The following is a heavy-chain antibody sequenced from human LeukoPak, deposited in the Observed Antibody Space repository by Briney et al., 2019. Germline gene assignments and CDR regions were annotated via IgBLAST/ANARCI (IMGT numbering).Heavy chain of an antibody. Sequence: GASVKVSCKASGYTFTSYYMHWVRQAPGQGLEWMGIINPSGGSTSYAQKFQGRVTMTRDTSTSTVYMELSSLRSEDTAVYYCAREGCSSTSCLPNWFDPWGQGTLVTVSS. D-gene: IGHD2-2*01. J-gene: IGHJ5*02. V-gene: IGHV1-46*01. CDR3: AREGCSSTSCLPNWFDP. CDR2: INPSGGST. CDR1: GYTFTSYY.